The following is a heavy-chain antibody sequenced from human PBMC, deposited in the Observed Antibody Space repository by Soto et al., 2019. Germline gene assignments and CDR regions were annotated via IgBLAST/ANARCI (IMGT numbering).Heavy chain of an antibody. J-gene: IGHJ4*02. V-gene: IGHV3-23*01. D-gene: IGHD2-2*01. CDR2: ISASGGST. CDR3: VKGRGSSASRLSFDY. Sequence: EVQLLESGGGLVQPGGSLRLSCAGSGFTFSSSAVSWVRQAPGRGLEWVSVISASGGSTYYADSVKGRFTISRDNSDNTLYLQMNSLRAEDTAVYHCVKGRGSSASRLSFDYWGRGTLVTVSS. CDR1: GFTFSSSA.